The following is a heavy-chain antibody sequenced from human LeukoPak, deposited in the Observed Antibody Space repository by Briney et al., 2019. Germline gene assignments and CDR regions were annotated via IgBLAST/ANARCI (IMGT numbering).Heavy chain of an antibody. V-gene: IGHV1-69*01. CDR3: ARGRFGEWDNWFDP. CDR1: GGTFSSYA. CDR2: IIPIFGTA. Sequence: ASVKVSCKASGGTFSSYAISWVRQAPGQGLEWMGGIIPIFGTANYAQKFQGRVTITADESTSTAYMELSSLRSEDTAVYFCARGRFGEWDNWFDPWGQGTLVTVSS. D-gene: IGHD3-10*01. J-gene: IGHJ5*02.